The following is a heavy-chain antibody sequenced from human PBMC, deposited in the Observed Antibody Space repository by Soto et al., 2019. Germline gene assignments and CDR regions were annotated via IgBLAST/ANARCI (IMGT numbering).Heavy chain of an antibody. J-gene: IGHJ5*02. D-gene: IGHD2-15*01. V-gene: IGHV4-39*01. CDR1: GGSISSSSYY. Sequence: QLQLQESGPGLVKPSETLSLTCTVSGGSISSSSYYWGWIRQPPGKGLEWIGSIYYSGSTYYNPSLKSRVTISVDTSKNQFSLKLSSVTAADTAVYYCARSEGCSGGSCPNWFDPWGQGTLVTVSS. CDR3: ARSEGCSGGSCPNWFDP. CDR2: IYYSGST.